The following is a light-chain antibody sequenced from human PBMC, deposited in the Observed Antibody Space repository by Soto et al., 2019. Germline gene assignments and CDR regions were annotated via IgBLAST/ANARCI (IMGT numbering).Light chain of an antibody. CDR1: SSDVGGFNY. J-gene: IGLJ1*01. V-gene: IGLV2-11*01. CDR3: CSFAGTYTYV. CDR2: DVS. Sequence: QSVLTQPRSVSGSPGQSVTISCTGTSSDVGGFNYVSWYQQHPDKAPKLMIYDVSQRPSGVPGRFSGSKSGNTASLTISGLQAKDEADYYCCSFAGTYTYVFGTGTKVTVL.